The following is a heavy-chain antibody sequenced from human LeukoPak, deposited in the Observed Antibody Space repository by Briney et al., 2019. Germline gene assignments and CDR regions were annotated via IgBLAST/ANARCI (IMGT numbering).Heavy chain of an antibody. J-gene: IGHJ5*02. V-gene: IGHV4-59*08. CDR1: GGSIRTYY. D-gene: IGHD3-22*01. CDR2: IYSTGST. Sequence: PSETLSLTCSVSGGSIRTYYWTWIRQPPGKGLEWIGYIYSTGSTNYNPSLRSRVTILLDTSKNQISLKLNFVTAADTAVYYCARQYEGSGYYYDWFDPWGQGALVTVSS. CDR3: ARQYEGSGYYYDWFDP.